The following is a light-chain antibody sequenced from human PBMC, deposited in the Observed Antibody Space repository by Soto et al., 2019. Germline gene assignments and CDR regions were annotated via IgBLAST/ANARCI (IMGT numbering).Light chain of an antibody. CDR1: QSVSNNY. V-gene: IGKV3-20*01. CDR3: QRYGSSGT. Sequence: EIVLTQSPGTLSLSPGERATLSCRASQSVSNNYLAWYQQKPGQAPRLLIYGASNRATGIPDRFSGSGSGTDFTLTISRLESEDFAVYYCQRYGSSGTFGQGTKVDIK. CDR2: GAS. J-gene: IGKJ1*01.